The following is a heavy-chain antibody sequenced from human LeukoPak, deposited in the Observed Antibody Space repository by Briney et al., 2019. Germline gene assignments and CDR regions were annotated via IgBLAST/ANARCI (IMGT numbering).Heavy chain of an antibody. CDR2: ISGCGGST. Sequence: GGSLTLSCAASGFTFSSYAMSWVRQAPGKGLEWVSAISGCGGSTYYADSVKGRFTISRHNSKNTLYLQMNSLRAEDTAVYYCAKDGAVRGVGATHYFDYWAREPWSPSPQ. CDR1: GFTFSSYA. D-gene: IGHD1-26*01. V-gene: IGHV3-23*01. CDR3: AKDGAVRGVGATHYFDY. J-gene: IGHJ4*02.